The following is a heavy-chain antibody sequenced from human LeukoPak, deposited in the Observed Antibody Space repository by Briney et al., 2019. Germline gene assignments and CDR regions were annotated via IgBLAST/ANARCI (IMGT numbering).Heavy chain of an antibody. CDR1: GGTFSSYA. J-gene: IGHJ4*02. D-gene: IGHD3-10*01. CDR3: ARVVRGPTLYGSGCYWSGIDY. Sequence: GASVKVSCKASGGTFSSYAISWVRQAPGQGLEWMGGIIPIFGTANYAQKFQGRVTITADESTSTAYMELSSLRSEDTAVYYCARVVRGPTLYGSGCYWSGIDYWGQGTLVTVSS. CDR2: IIPIFGTA. V-gene: IGHV1-69*13.